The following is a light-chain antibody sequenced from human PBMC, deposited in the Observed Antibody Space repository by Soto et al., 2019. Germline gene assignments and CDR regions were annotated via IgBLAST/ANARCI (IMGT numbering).Light chain of an antibody. CDR2: EVS. V-gene: IGLV2-14*01. Sequence: QSALTQPASVSGSPGQAITISCTGTSSDVGRYTYVSWYQLQPGKAPKLLVYEVSNRPSGVSNRFSGSKSGNTAYLNISGLQAEDEADDYCSSYTSSAAYVFGAGNQLTVL. CDR1: SSDVGRYTY. CDR3: SSYTSSAAYV. J-gene: IGLJ7*01.